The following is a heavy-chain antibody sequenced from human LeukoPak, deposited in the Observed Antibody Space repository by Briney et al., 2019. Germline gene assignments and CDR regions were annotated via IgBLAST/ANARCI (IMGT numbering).Heavy chain of an antibody. CDR3: ATMSHYDSTGYAWD. Sequence: GGSLRLSCAASGFTFSSYAMSWVRQAPGKGLEWVSGISGSGGTTYDADSVKGRFTMSRDNSKSTLYLQMNSLRAEDTALYYCATMSHYDSTGYAWDWGQGTLVTVSS. CDR1: GFTFSSYA. V-gene: IGHV3-23*01. D-gene: IGHD3-22*01. J-gene: IGHJ4*02. CDR2: ISGSGGTT.